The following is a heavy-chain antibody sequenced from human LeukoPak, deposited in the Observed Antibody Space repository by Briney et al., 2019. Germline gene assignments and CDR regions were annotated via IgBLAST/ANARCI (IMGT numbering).Heavy chain of an antibody. CDR2: INGGGSA. Sequence: GGSLRLSCAASGFTFSSYTMAWVRQAPGKGLEWVSSINGGGSAYYADSVQGRFTISRDNSQDTLYLQMNSLRAEDTALYYCAKEPAYCGAGGYFLLDYWGQGTLVTVSS. CDR3: AKEPAYCGAGGYFLLDY. V-gene: IGHV3-23*01. CDR1: GFTFSSYT. D-gene: IGHD2-21*02. J-gene: IGHJ4*02.